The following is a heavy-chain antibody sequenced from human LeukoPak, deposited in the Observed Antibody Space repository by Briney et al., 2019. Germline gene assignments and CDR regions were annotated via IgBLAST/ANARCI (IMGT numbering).Heavy chain of an antibody. CDR1: GFTFSSYD. J-gene: IGHJ4*02. D-gene: IGHD3-22*01. CDR3: AKGSYYDSSGSFYFDY. V-gene: IGHV3-48*01. Sequence: GGSLRLSCAASGFTFSSYDMNWVRQAPGKGLEWVSYISSSSSPIYYADSVKGRFTISRDNSKNTLYVQVNSLGTEDTAAYYCAKGSYYDSSGSFYFDYWGQGTLVTVSS. CDR2: ISSSSSPI.